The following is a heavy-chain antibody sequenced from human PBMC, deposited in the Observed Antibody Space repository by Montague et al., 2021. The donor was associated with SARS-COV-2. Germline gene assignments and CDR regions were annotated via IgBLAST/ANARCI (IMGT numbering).Heavy chain of an antibody. Sequence: SETLSLTCTVSGGSISSSSYYWGWIRQAPGKGLEWIGSIYYSGSTYYNPSLKSRVTISVDTSKNQFSLKLSSVTAADTAVYYCARDPSRQPLLCPIGDYYSGMDVWGQGTTVTVSS. V-gene: IGHV4-39*07. J-gene: IGHJ6*02. CDR3: ARDPSRQPLLCPIGDYYSGMDV. CDR1: GGSISSSSYY. CDR2: IYYSGST. D-gene: IGHD2-2*01.